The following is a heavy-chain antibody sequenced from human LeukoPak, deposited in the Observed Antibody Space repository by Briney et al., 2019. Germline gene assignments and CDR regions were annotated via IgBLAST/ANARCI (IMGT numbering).Heavy chain of an antibody. Sequence: PGGSLRLPCAASGFTFSRWRVNGLRQAPGTGLEWVSYISSGSYTNYADSVKGRFTISRDNTKNSLYLQMNSLAAEDTAVYYCARPYRSCLYVGFDLYGRGNLVTVSS. CDR2: ISSGSYT. J-gene: IGHJ2*01. D-gene: IGHD6-19*01. CDR3: ARPYRSCLYVGFDL. CDR1: GFTFSRWR. V-gene: IGHV3-21*05.